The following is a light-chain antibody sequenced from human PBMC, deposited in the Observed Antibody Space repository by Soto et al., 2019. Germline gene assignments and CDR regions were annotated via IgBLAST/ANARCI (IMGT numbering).Light chain of an antibody. CDR2: DAS. Sequence: EIVLTQSPDTLSLSPGERATLSCRASQSVRNNYLAWCQQKPGQAPRFLIFDASSRATGIPDRFSGSGSGTDFTLTISRLEPEDFAVYYCQQYGSTPLTFGGGTKVDIK. CDR1: QSVRNNY. J-gene: IGKJ4*01. CDR3: QQYGSTPLT. V-gene: IGKV3-20*01.